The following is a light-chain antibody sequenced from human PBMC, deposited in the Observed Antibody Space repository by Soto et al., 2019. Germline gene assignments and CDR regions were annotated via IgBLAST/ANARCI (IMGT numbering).Light chain of an antibody. CDR3: QQTYASPFN. CDR1: QTISSY. J-gene: IGKJ3*01. Sequence: DIQMTQAPAFLSMSVGDRLSLSVRASQTISSYLTWYQQKVGEAPKRLIYDASTLESGVPSRFSASGSGTEFTLIITALQREDFATYFCQQTYASPFNFGPGTKVDIK. V-gene: IGKV1-39*01. CDR2: DAS.